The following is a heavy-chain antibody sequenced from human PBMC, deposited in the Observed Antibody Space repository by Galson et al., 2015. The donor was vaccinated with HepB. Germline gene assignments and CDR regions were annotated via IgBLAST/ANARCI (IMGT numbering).Heavy chain of an antibody. CDR2: ISWDGGST. CDR3: AKDRGTYYYGSGSYYKGGYFDY. CDR1: GFTFDDYT. V-gene: IGHV3-43*01. D-gene: IGHD3-10*01. Sequence: LRLSCAASGFTFDDYTMHWVRQAPGKGLEWVSLISWDGGSTYYADSVKGRFTISRDNSKNSLYLQMNSLRTEDTAEYYCAKDRGTYYYGSGSYYKGGYFDYWGQGILVTVSS. J-gene: IGHJ4*02.